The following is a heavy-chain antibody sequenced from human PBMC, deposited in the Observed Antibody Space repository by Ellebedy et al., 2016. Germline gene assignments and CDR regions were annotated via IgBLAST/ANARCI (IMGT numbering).Heavy chain of an antibody. CDR2: FYHSGST. CDR1: GGSITSNSYY. V-gene: IGHV4-39*01. D-gene: IGHD6-19*01. CDR3: ARRYSSGWYFTGGWFDP. J-gene: IGHJ5*02. Sequence: SETLSLTXTVSGGSITSNSYYWGWIRQPPGKGLEWIGSFYHSGSTYYNPSLKSRVTIAVDTSKNQFSLKLNSVTAADTAVYYCARRYSSGWYFTGGWFDPWGQGTLVTVHS.